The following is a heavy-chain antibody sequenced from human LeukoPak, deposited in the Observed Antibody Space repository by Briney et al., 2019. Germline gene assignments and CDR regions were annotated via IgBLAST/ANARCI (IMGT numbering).Heavy chain of an antibody. V-gene: IGHV1-18*01. Sequence: ASVKVSCKASGYTFTSYGISWVRQAPGQGLEWMGWISAYNGNTNYAQKLQGRVTMTTDTSTSTAYMELRSLRSDDTAVYYCVRAADCSSTSCYPAGYWGQGTLVTVSS. CDR2: ISAYNGNT. CDR3: VRAADCSSTSCYPAGY. D-gene: IGHD2-2*01. CDR1: GYTFTSYG. J-gene: IGHJ4*02.